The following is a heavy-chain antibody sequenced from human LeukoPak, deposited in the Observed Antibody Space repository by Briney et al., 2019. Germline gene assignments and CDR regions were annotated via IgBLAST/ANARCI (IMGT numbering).Heavy chain of an antibody. Sequence: GGSLRLSCAASGFTFSDYYMSWIRQAPGKGLEWVSYISSSGSTIYYADSVKGRFTISRDNAKNSLYLQMNSLRAEDTDVYYCARDSSGWYLQYFQHWGQGTLVTVSS. D-gene: IGHD6-19*01. CDR1: GFTFSDYY. V-gene: IGHV3-11*01. J-gene: IGHJ1*01. CDR2: ISSSGSTI. CDR3: ARDSSGWYLQYFQH.